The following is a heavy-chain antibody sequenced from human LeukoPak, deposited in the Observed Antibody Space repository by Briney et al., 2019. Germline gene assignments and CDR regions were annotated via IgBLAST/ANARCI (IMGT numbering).Heavy chain of an antibody. Sequence: GGSLRLTCAASGFTFTRFAMSWVRQAPGKGLEWVSAISGRGGTTDYADSVKGRFTISRDNSKNTLYLQMNSLRAEDTAVYYCANSASGTHPEYWGQGTLVTVSS. J-gene: IGHJ4*02. CDR3: ANSASGTHPEY. CDR2: ISGRGGTT. D-gene: IGHD1-1*01. V-gene: IGHV3-23*01. CDR1: GFTFTRFA.